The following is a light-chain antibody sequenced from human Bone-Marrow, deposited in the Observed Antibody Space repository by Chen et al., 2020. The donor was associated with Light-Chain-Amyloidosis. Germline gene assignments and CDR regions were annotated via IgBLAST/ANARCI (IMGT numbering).Light chain of an antibody. CDR3: QSADSSGTYEVI. J-gene: IGLJ2*01. V-gene: IGLV3-25*03. CDR1: DLPTKY. CDR2: RDA. Sequence: SYELTQPPSVSVSPGQTARITCSGDDLPTKYAYWCQQKPGQAPVLVIHRDAERPSGISERFSGSSSGTTATLTISGVRAEDEADYHCQSADSSGTYEVIFGGGTKLTVL.